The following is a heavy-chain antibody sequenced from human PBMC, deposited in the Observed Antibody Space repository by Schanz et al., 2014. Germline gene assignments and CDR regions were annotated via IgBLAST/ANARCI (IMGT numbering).Heavy chain of an antibody. CDR2: ISTTGSTI. Sequence: EVHLVESGGGLVQPGGSLRLSCAASGITFSSHSFNWVRQAPGKGLEWVSYISTTGSTIYYADSVRGRFTISRDSSKNTLYLQMNSLRPEDTAIYYCAKNQYDDVDLSSFYFDFWGQGTLVTVSS. CDR3: AKNQYDDVDLSSFYFDF. D-gene: IGHD3-10*02. V-gene: IGHV3-48*04. J-gene: IGHJ4*02. CDR1: GITFSSHS.